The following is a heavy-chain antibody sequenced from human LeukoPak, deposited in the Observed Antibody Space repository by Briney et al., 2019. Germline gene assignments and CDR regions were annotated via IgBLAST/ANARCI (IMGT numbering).Heavy chain of an antibody. CDR1: GGTFSSYA. CDR3: AREGQQLVVYYFDY. CDR2: IIPIFGTA. J-gene: IGHJ4*02. D-gene: IGHD6-13*01. Sequence: ASVKVSCKASGGTFSSYAISRVRQAPGQGLEWMGRIIPIFGTANYAQKFQGRVTITTDESTSTAYMELSSLRSEDTAVYYCAREGQQLVVYYFDYWGQGTLVTVSS. V-gene: IGHV1-69*05.